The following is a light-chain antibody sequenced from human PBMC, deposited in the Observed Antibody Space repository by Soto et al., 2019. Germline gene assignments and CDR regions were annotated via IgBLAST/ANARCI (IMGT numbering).Light chain of an antibody. Sequence: QSALTQPASVSGSPGQSITISCTGTSSDVGNYNLVSRFQQHPGKAPKLMIYDVTKRPSGVSNRFSGSKSGNTASLTISGLQAEDDADYYCCSYTRSTSFVFGGGTKVTVL. CDR3: CSYTRSTSFV. CDR1: SSDVGNYNL. J-gene: IGLJ3*02. V-gene: IGLV2-23*02. CDR2: DVT.